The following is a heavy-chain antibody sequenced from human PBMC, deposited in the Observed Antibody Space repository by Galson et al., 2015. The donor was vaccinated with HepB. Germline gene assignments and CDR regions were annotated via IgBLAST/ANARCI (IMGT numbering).Heavy chain of an antibody. CDR1: GYTFSVYY. J-gene: IGHJ4*02. CDR3: ARGVLPPALDY. D-gene: IGHD2-2*01. CDR2: IIPHSGGT. Sequence: SVKVSCRASGYTFSVYYIHWVRQAPGQGLEWMGWIIPHSGGTTYSQKFQGRVTMTRDTSSNTAYMELSSLGSDDAAVYYCARGVLPPALDYWGQGTLVTVSS. V-gene: IGHV1-2*02.